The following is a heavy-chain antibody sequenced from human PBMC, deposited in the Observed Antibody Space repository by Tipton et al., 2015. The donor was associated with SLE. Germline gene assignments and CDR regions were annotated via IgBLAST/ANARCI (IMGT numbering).Heavy chain of an antibody. J-gene: IGHJ2*01. Sequence: TLSLTCTVSGGSISSGDYYWSWIRQPAGKGLEWIGRVFTSGATYYNPSLKSRVTMSVDTSKNHFSLKLISVTAADTAVYYCAREFLNPVTTVHYYFDLWGRGTLVTVSS. V-gene: IGHV4-61*02. CDR1: GGSISSGDYY. CDR2: VFTSGAT. CDR3: AREFLNPVTTVHYYFDL. D-gene: IGHD4-11*01.